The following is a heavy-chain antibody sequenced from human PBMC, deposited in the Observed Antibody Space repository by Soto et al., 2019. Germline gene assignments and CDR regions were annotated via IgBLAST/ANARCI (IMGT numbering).Heavy chain of an antibody. V-gene: IGHV4-59*01. Sequence: SETLSLTCTVPGDSLGSSYGSWIRQPPGKGLECIAYIYYSGSTNSNPSLKSRVTISVDTSKNQFSLKLSSVTAADTAVYYCARGARFSGSPFDYWGQGSLVTVSS. CDR2: IYYSGST. CDR3: ARGARFSGSPFDY. CDR1: GDSLGSSY. J-gene: IGHJ4*02. D-gene: IGHD1-26*01.